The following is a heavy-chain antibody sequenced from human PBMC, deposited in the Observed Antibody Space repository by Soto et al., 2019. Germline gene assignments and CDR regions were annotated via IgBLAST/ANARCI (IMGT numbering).Heavy chain of an antibody. CDR2: ISGYNGNT. V-gene: IGHV1-18*01. J-gene: IGHJ4*02. CDR3: ASSLLVGYGLEGESD. CDR1: VYTFTSYG. D-gene: IGHD5-18*01. Sequence: QVQLLQSGAEVKKPGASVKVSCKASVYTFTSYGISWVRQAPGQGLEWMGWISGYNGNTNYAPKIQGRVTMTTDTTTSTAYMEVRRVRSDDTAVYYCASSLLVGYGLEGESDWGQGTLVTASS.